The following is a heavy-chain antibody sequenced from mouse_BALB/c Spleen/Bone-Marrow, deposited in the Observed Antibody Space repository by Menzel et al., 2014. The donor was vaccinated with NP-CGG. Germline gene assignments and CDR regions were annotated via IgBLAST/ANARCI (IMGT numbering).Heavy chain of an antibody. J-gene: IGHJ4*01. CDR2: INPYNGDT. CDR3: DESRISAMDY. V-gene: IGHV1S135*01. CDR1: GYSFTGYS. Sequence: VQLQQSGPELVKPGASMKISCKASGYSFTGYSMNWVKQSHGKNLEWIGFINPYNGDTNYNQKFKGKATLTVDKSPSIAFMHLTSVTSEVSSCYCCDESRISAMDYWGQGTSVTVSS.